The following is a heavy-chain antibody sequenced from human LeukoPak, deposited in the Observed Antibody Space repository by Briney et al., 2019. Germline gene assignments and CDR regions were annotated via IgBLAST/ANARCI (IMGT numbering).Heavy chain of an antibody. CDR2: IYYSGNT. V-gene: IGHV4-31*03. J-gene: IGHJ3*02. CDR1: AGSIYSGGYY. CDR3: ARAQHDAFDI. Sequence: SETLSLTCTVSAGSIYSGGYYWSWSRQHPGKGLEWIGYIYYSGNTYYNPSLKSRVIISVDTSKNQFSLNLTSVTAADTAVYYCARAQHDAFDIWGQGTMVTVSS.